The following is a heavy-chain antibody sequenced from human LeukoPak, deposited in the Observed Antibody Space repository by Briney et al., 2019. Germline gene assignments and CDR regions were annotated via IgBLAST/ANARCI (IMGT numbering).Heavy chain of an antibody. Sequence: GGSLRLSCAASGFTITAYAMSWVRQSPGKGLEWVAVIWYDGSNKYYADSVKGRFTISRDNSKNTLYLQMNSLRAEDTAVYYCARAMTTVTTFLGYWGQGTLVTVSS. J-gene: IGHJ4*02. D-gene: IGHD4-11*01. V-gene: IGHV3-33*08. CDR2: IWYDGSNK. CDR3: ARAMTTVTTFLGY. CDR1: GFTITAYA.